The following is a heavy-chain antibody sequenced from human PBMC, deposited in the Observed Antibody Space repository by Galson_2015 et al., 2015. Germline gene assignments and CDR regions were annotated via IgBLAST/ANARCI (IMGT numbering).Heavy chain of an antibody. CDR3: ARIHRGYCSSTSCLKRGYYYYGMDV. CDR2: IDWDDDK. D-gene: IGHD2-2*01. Sequence: PALVKPTQTLTLTCTFSGFSLSTSGMCMSWIRQPPGKALEWLALIDWDDDKYYSTSLKTRLTISKDTSKNQVALTMTNMDPVDTATYYCARIHRGYCSSTSCLKRGYYYYGMDVWGQGTTVTVSS. J-gene: IGHJ6*02. V-gene: IGHV2-70*01. CDR1: GFSLSTSGMC.